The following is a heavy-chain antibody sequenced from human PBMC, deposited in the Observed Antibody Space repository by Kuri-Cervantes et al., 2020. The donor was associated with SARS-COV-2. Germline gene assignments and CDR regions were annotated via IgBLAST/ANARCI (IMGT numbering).Heavy chain of an antibody. CDR2: ISGSDDVT. CDR3: AKRDAYSQGSYFDY. CDR1: GFTFSNYA. J-gene: IGHJ4*01. D-gene: IGHD5-24*01. Sequence: GESLKISCAASGFTFSNYATTWVRQAPGKGLEWVSTISGSDDVTHLADSVKGRFTVSRDNSRNTLYLEMSSLRVEDTAVYYCAKRDAYSQGSYFDYWGHGTLVTVSS. V-gene: IGHV3-23*01.